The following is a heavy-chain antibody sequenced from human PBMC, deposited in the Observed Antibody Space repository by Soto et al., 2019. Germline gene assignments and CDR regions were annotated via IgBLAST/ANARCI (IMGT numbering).Heavy chain of an antibody. J-gene: IGHJ5*02. CDR3: ARGFGMYYDFWSGSSVRFDP. CDR2: INHSGST. Sequence: SETLSLTCAVYGGSFSGYYWSWIRPPPGKGLEWIGEINHSGSTNYNPSLKSRVTISVDTSKNQFSLKLSAVTAADTAVYYCARGFGMYYDFWSGSSVRFDPWGQGTLVTVSS. D-gene: IGHD3-3*01. V-gene: IGHV4-34*01. CDR1: GGSFSGYY.